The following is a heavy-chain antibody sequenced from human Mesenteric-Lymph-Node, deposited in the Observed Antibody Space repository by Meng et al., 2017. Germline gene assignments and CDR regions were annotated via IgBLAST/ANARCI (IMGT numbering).Heavy chain of an antibody. V-gene: IGHV1-69*04. Sequence: SVKVSCKASGGTFSSYTISWVRQAPGQGLEWMGRIIPILGIANYAQKFQGRVTITADKSTSTAYMELSSLRSEDTAVYYCATDLYSSSWHGGAFDIWVQGTMVTVSS. CDR3: ATDLYSSSWHGGAFDI. CDR1: GGTFSSYT. CDR2: IIPILGIA. J-gene: IGHJ3*02. D-gene: IGHD6-13*01.